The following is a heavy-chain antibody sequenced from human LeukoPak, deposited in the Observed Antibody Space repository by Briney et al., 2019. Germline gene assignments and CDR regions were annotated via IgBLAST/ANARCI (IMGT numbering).Heavy chain of an antibody. J-gene: IGHJ6*02. D-gene: IGHD6-13*01. CDR3: ARDIFPYSSRVYGMDV. Sequence: GGSLRLSCAASEYTFRFYGIHWVRQAPGKGLEWVAVIWNDGSTKYYADSVKGRFTISRDNSKNTLHLQMNSRRAEDTAVYYCARDIFPYSSRVYGMDVWGQGTTVTVSS. CDR1: EYTFRFYG. CDR2: IWNDGSTK. V-gene: IGHV3-33*01.